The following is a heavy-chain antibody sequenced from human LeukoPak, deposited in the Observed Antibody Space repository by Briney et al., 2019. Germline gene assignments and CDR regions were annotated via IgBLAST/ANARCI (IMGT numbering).Heavy chain of an antibody. CDR1: GFTFSSYS. Sequence: TGGSLRLSCAASGFTFSSYSMNWVRQAPGKGLEWVSFISSSSSYVSYADSVRGRFTISRDNAKNSLYLQMNSLRAEDTAVYYCARTYSTGWYFDYWGQGTLVTVSS. CDR2: ISSSSSYV. D-gene: IGHD6-19*01. J-gene: IGHJ4*02. V-gene: IGHV3-21*01. CDR3: ARTYSTGWYFDY.